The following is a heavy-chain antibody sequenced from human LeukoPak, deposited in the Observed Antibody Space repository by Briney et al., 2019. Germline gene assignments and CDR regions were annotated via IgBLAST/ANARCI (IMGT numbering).Heavy chain of an antibody. CDR2: ISYDGSSK. D-gene: IGHD3-10*01. CDR3: ANLTAGITYYYGSGSYGPSN. CDR1: GFTFSSYG. V-gene: IGHV3-30*18. J-gene: IGHJ4*02. Sequence: GRSLRLFCAASGFTFSSYGMHWVRQAPGKGLEWVAVISYDGSSKYYADSVKGRFTISRDNSKNTLYLQMNSLRAEDTAVYYCANLTAGITYYYGSGSYGPSNWGQGTLVTVSS.